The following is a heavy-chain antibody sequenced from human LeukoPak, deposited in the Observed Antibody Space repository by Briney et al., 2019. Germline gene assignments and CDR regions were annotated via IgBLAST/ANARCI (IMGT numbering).Heavy chain of an antibody. Sequence: GGSLRLSCAASGFTVSSNYMSWVRQAPGKGLEWVSVIYSSGSTYYADSVKGRFTISRDNSKNTLYLQMNSLRAEDTAVYYCAREDIRRSGIFDYWGQGTLVTVSS. D-gene: IGHD5-12*01. CDR2: IYSSGST. J-gene: IGHJ4*02. V-gene: IGHV3-53*01. CDR1: GFTVSSNY. CDR3: AREDIRRSGIFDY.